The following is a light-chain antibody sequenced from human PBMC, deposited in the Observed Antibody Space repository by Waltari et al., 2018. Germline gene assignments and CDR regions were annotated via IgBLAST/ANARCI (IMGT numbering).Light chain of an antibody. Sequence: DIQMTQSPSSLSASVGDTGTTSCRASQAISVYLHLYQQTPGKPPNLLIYTASNLQSGVPSRFSGSGSGTDFTLTISSLQPEDFATYFCQQSYTTPTFGQGTKLEIK. J-gene: IGKJ2*01. V-gene: IGKV1-39*01. CDR1: QAISVY. CDR3: QQSYTTPT. CDR2: TAS.